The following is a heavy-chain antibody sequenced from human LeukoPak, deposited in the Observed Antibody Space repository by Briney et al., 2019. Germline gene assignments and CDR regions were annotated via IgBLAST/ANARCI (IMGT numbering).Heavy chain of an antibody. J-gene: IGHJ4*02. CDR1: GYTFTGYY. D-gene: IGHD2-2*01. Sequence: GASVKVCCKASGYTFTGYYMHWVRQAPGQGLEWMGRINPNSGGTNYAQKFQGRVTMTRDTSISTAYMELSRLRSDDTAVYYCARYCSSTSCFEAPSASYYFDYWGQGTLVTVSS. CDR2: INPNSGGT. V-gene: IGHV1-2*06. CDR3: ARYCSSTSCFEAPSASYYFDY.